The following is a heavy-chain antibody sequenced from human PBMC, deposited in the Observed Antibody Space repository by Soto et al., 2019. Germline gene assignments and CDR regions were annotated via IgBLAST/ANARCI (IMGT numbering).Heavy chain of an antibody. CDR2: TYYRSKWYN. Sequence: KQSQTLSLTCAISGDSVSSNSAAWNWIRQSPSRGLEWLGRTYYRSKWYNDYAVSVKSRITINPDTSKNQFSLQLNSVTPEDTAVYYCAREGGGLRLGIEDAFDIWGQGTMVTVSS. CDR1: GDSVSSNSAA. D-gene: IGHD7-27*01. J-gene: IGHJ3*02. CDR3: AREGGGLRLGIEDAFDI. V-gene: IGHV6-1*01.